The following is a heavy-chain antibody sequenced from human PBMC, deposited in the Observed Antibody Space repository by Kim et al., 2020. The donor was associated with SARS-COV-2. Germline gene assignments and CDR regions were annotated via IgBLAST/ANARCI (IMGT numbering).Heavy chain of an antibody. CDR1: GFTFSSYS. Sequence: GGSLRLSCAASGFTFSSYSMNWVRQAPAKGLEWVSSISSSSSYIFYAESVKGRFTISRDNAKNSLYLQMNSLRAEDTAVYYCARRFYYGMDVWGQGTTVTVSS. CDR3: ARRFYYGMDV. V-gene: IGHV3-21*01. D-gene: IGHD3-16*01. J-gene: IGHJ6*02. CDR2: ISSSSSYI.